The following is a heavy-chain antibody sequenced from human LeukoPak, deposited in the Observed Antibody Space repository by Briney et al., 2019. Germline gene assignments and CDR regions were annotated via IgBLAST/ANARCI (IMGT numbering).Heavy chain of an antibody. CDR2: IRSSSSTI. V-gene: IGHV3-48*02. D-gene: IGHD2-2*01. CDR3: ARSYCSSTSCYAYYYYGMDV. J-gene: IGHJ6*02. Sequence: GGSLRLSCAASGFTFSSYSMNWVRQAPGKGLEWVSYIRSSSSTIYYADSVKGRFTVSRDNAKNSLYLQMNSLRDEDTAVYYCARSYCSSTSCYAYYYYGMDVWGQGTTVTISS. CDR1: GFTFSSYS.